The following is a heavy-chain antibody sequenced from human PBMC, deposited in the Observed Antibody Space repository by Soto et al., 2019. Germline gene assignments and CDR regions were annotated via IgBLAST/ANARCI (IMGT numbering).Heavy chain of an antibody. CDR1: GDSFNDYY. V-gene: IGHV1-2*04. J-gene: IGHJ6*03. D-gene: IGHD5-12*01. CDR3: ARERGWATATLDYSYFYMDV. CDR2: INPNGGVT. Sequence: QVQLVQSGAEVRKPGASVTVSCRSSGDSFNDYYIHWVRQAPGQGFEWMGWINPNGGVTKYAQKFQGWVSMTRDTSIRTVYMQLSRRRSDDTAVYYCARERGWATATLDYSYFYMDVWGTGTTVTVSS.